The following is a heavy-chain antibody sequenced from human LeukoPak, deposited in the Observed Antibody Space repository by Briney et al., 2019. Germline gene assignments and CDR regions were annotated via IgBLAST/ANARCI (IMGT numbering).Heavy chain of an antibody. CDR3: ARDYSYGYLPFDY. D-gene: IGHD5-18*01. V-gene: IGHV3-48*03. CDR2: ISSSGSTI. Sequence: GGSLRLSCAASGFTFSSYEMNWVRQAPGKGLEWVSYISSSGSTIYYADSVKGRFTISRDNAKNSLYLQMNSLRAEDTAVYYCARDYSYGYLPFDYWGQGTLVTVSS. J-gene: IGHJ4*02. CDR1: GFTFSSYE.